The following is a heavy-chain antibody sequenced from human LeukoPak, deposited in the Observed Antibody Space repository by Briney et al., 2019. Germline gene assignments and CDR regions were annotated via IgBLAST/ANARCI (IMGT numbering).Heavy chain of an antibody. D-gene: IGHD3-22*01. CDR3: ARSDYDSSGYYYYFQH. V-gene: IGHV4-59*01. Sequence: SETLSLTCTVSGGSISSYYWSWIRQPPGKGLEWIGYIYYSGSTNYNPSLKSRVTISVDTSKNQFSLKLSSVTAADTAVYYCARSDYDSSGYYYYFQHWGQGTLVTVSS. CDR1: GGSISSYY. CDR2: IYYSGST. J-gene: IGHJ1*01.